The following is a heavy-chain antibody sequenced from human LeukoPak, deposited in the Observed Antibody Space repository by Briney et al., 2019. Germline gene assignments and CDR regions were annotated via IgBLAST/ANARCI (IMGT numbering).Heavy chain of an antibody. CDR3: TRPGSYSTDDAFDI. J-gene: IGHJ3*02. V-gene: IGHV3-73*01. CDR2: IRSKTNSYAT. D-gene: IGHD1-26*01. CDR1: GFTFSGFA. Sequence: GGSLRLPCAVSGFTFSGFAMHWVRQASGKGLEWVGRIRSKTNSYATAYAASVTGMFTIFRDDSKNTAYLQMDSLKIEDTAVYYCTRPGSYSTDDAFDIWGQGTMVTVSS.